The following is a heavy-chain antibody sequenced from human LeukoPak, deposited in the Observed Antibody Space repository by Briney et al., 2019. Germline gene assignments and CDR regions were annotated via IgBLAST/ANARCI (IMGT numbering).Heavy chain of an antibody. Sequence: SETLSLTCTVSGGSISSSSYYWGWIRQPPGKGLEWIGYIYYSGSTNYNPSLESRVAMSVDTSNNQFSLRLSSVTAADTAVYYCARGGWGFDPWGQGTLVTVSS. J-gene: IGHJ5*02. V-gene: IGHV4-61*05. CDR2: IYYSGST. D-gene: IGHD7-27*01. CDR1: GGSISSSSYY. CDR3: ARGGWGFDP.